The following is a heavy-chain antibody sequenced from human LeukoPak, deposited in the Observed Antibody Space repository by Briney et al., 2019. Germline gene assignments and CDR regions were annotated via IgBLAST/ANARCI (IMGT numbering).Heavy chain of an antibody. CDR3: ARGTMTTVTYYFDY. Sequence: PSETLSLTCAVYAASSSVYCWSWNRQPPRKGLEWIGEINHSGSTNYNPSLKSRVTISVDTSKNQFSLKLSSVTAADTAVYYCARGTMTTVTYYFDYWGQGTLVTVSS. CDR2: INHSGST. CDR1: AASSSVYC. J-gene: IGHJ4*02. V-gene: IGHV4-34*01. D-gene: IGHD4-17*01.